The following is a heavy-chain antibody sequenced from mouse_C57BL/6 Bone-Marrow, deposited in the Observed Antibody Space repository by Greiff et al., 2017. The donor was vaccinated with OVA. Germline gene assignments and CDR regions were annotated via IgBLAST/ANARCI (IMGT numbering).Heavy chain of an antibody. Sequence: LQQPGAELVRPGTSVKLSCKASGYTFTSYWMRWVKQRPGQGLEWIGVIDPSDSYTNYNQKFKGKATLTVDTSSSTAYMQLSSLTSEDSAVYYCARRDYGSSLDYWGQGTTLTVSS. CDR3: ARRDYGSSLDY. CDR2: IDPSDSYT. V-gene: IGHV1-59*01. J-gene: IGHJ2*01. D-gene: IGHD1-1*01. CDR1: GYTFTSYW.